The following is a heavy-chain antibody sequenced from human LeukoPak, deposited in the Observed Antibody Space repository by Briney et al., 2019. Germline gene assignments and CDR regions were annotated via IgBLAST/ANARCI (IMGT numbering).Heavy chain of an antibody. CDR1: GYSISSSNW. D-gene: IGHD6-19*01. CDR2: IYYSATT. V-gene: IGHV4-28*01. Sequence: PSDTLSLTCAASGYSISSSNWWGWIRQPPGKGLEWIGYIYYSATTYYNPSLKSRVTMSVDTSNNQFSLKLSSVTAVDTAVYYCARTDRQWSSVDPWGQGTLVTVSS. J-gene: IGHJ5*02. CDR3: ARTDRQWSSVDP.